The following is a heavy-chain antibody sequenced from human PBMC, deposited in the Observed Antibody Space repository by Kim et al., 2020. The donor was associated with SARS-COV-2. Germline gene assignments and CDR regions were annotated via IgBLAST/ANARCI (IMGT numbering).Heavy chain of an antibody. J-gene: IGHJ4*02. Sequence: ASVKVSCKASGYTFTGYYMHWVRQAPGQGLEWMGWINPNSGGTNYAQKFQGRVTMTRDTSISTAYMELSRLRSDDTAVYYCARDGVHCTNGVCYIFDYWGQGTLVTVSS. CDR3: ARDGVHCTNGVCYIFDY. CDR2: INPNSGGT. V-gene: IGHV1-2*02. CDR1: GYTFTGYY. D-gene: IGHD2-8*01.